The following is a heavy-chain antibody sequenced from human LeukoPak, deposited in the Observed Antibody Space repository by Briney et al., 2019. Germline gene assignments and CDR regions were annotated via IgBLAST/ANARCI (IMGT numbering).Heavy chain of an antibody. CDR3: ARDGVPDSSGYSHYFDY. J-gene: IGHJ4*02. Sequence: ASMKVTCKASGYTFTSYYMHWVRQAPGQELEWIGIINPSGGSTSYAQKFQGRVTMTRDMSTSTVYMELSSLRSEDTAVYYCARDGVPDSSGYSHYFDYWGQGTLVTVSS. CDR2: INPSGGST. CDR1: GYTFTSYY. D-gene: IGHD3-22*01. V-gene: IGHV1-46*01.